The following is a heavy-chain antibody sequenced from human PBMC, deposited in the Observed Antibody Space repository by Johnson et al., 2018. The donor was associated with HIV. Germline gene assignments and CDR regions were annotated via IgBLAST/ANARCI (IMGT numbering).Heavy chain of an antibody. CDR2: IRYDGSNK. CDR1: GFTFSSYG. D-gene: IGHD5-18*01. V-gene: IGHV3-30*02. Sequence: QMQLVESGGGVVQPGGSLRLSCAASGFTFSSYGIHWVRQAPGNGLEWAAFIRYDGSNKFFADSVKGRFTISRDNSKNTLYLQMNSLRAEDTAVYYCVRVVGYKYGSAGDNDAFDIWGQGTMVTVSS. J-gene: IGHJ3*02. CDR3: VRVVGYKYGSAGDNDAFDI.